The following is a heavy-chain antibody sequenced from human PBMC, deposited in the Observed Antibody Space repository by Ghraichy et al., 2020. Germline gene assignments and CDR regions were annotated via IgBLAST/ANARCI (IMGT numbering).Heavy chain of an antibody. Sequence: SETLSLTCAVSGGSISSSNWWSWVRQSPGKGLEWIGEIYHSGSTNYNPSLKSRVTLSVDKSKNQFSLKLSSVTAADTAVYYCARSDYNSCFDPWGQGTLVTVSS. CDR3: ARSDYNSCFDP. D-gene: IGHD4-11*01. CDR1: GGSISSSNW. CDR2: IYHSGST. V-gene: IGHV4-4*02. J-gene: IGHJ5*02.